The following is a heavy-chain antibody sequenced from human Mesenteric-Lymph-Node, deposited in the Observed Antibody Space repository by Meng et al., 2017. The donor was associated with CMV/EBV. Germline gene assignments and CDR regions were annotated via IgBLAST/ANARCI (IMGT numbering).Heavy chain of an antibody. Sequence: GESLKISCAASGFIFSDHHMSWIRQAPGKGLEWISYISPSGSTRDHADSVRGRFTVSRDNAKNSLYLQMNSLRAEDTAVYYCARDRDGYNPGVFDYWGQGTLVTVSS. CDR3: ARDRDGYNPGVFDY. CDR1: GFIFSDHH. J-gene: IGHJ4*02. V-gene: IGHV3-11*04. D-gene: IGHD5-24*01. CDR2: ISPSGSTR.